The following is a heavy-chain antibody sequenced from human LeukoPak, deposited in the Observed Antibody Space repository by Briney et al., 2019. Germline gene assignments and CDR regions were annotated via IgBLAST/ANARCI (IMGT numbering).Heavy chain of an antibody. CDR2: IKQDGSEK. D-gene: IGHD2-2*03. V-gene: IGHV3-7*01. CDR1: GFTFSSYW. Sequence: PGGSLRLSCAASGFTFSSYWMSWVRQAPGKGLEWVANIKQDGSEKYYVDSVKGRFTISRDNAKNSLYLQMNSLRAEDTAEYYCARVPGYCSSTSCYWYYYMDVWGKGTTVTVSS. J-gene: IGHJ6*03. CDR3: ARVPGYCSSTSCYWYYYMDV.